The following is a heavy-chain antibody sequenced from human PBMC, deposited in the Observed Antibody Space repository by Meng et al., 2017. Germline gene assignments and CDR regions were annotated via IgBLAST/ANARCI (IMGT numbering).Heavy chain of an antibody. Sequence: VPLQESGPGRVKPSQTLSLTCTVSGGSISSGGYYWSWIRQHPGKGLEWIGYIYYSGSTYYNPSLKSLVTISVDTSKNQFSLKLSSVTAADTAVYYCARTVTSLVLDIWGQGTMVTVSS. J-gene: IGHJ3*02. CDR2: IYYSGST. D-gene: IGHD4-17*01. CDR1: GGSISSGGYY. CDR3: ARTVTSLVLDI. V-gene: IGHV4-31*01.